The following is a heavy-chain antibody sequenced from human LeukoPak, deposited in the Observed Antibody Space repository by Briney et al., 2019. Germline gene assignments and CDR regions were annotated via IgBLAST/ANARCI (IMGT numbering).Heavy chain of an antibody. CDR3: ARTVGGSGSLFYYYGMDV. J-gene: IGHJ6*02. D-gene: IGHD3-10*01. CDR1: GYTFTSYD. V-gene: IGHV1-18*01. CDR2: ISAYNGNT. Sequence: GASVKVSCKASGYTFTSYDINWVRQATGQGLEWMGWISAYNGNTNYAQKLQGRVTMTTDTSTSTAYMELRSLRSDDTAVYYCARTVGGSGSLFYYYGMDVWGQGTTVTVSS.